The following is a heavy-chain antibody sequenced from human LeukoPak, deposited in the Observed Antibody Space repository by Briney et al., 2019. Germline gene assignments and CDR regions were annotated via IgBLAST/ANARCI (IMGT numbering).Heavy chain of an antibody. D-gene: IGHD1-26*01. Sequence: ASVKVSCKASGYTFTGYYMHWVRQAPGQGLEWMGWINPNSGGTNYAQKFQGRVTMTRDTSISTAYMELSRLRSDDTAVYYCARIPSRTLLGLFDYWGQGTLVTVSS. J-gene: IGHJ4*02. CDR3: ARIPSRTLLGLFDY. CDR2: INPNSGGT. CDR1: GYTFTGYY. V-gene: IGHV1-2*02.